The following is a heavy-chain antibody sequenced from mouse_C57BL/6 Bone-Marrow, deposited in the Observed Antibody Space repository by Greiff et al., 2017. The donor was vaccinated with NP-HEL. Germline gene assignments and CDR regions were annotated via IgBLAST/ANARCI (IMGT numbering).Heavy chain of an antibody. CDR1: GYTFTSYW. V-gene: IGHV1-50*01. J-gene: IGHJ3*01. CDR3: GMFAY. CDR2: IDPSDSYT. Sequence: VQLQQPGAELVKPGASVKLSCKASGYTFTSYWMQWVKQRPGQGLEWLGEIDPSDSYTNYNQKFKGKATLTVEPSSSTAYMQLSSLTSEDAAVYYCGMFAYWGQGTLVTVSA.